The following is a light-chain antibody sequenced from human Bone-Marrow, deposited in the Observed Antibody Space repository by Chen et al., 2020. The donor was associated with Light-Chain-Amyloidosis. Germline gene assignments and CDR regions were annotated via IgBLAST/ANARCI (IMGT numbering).Light chain of an antibody. J-gene: IGLJ3*02. V-gene: IGLV3-21*02. CDR2: DDS. CDR3: QVWDRSSDRPV. Sequence: SYVLTQPSSVSVAPGQTATFACGGNNIGTTSVHWYQQPPGQAPLLVVYDDSDRPSGIPQRLSGSNSGTTATLSISRVEAGDEADYYCQVWDRSSDRPVFGGGTKLTVL. CDR1: NIGTTS.